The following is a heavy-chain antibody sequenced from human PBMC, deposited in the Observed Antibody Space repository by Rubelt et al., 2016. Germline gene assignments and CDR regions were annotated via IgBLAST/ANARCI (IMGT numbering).Heavy chain of an antibody. CDR3: PRGSGYYTFDF. V-gene: IGHV3-74*02. CDR1: GFTFSSYW. CDR2: INRDVSIT. J-gene: IGHJ4*02. Sequence: EVQLVESGGGLVQPGGSLRLSCAASGFTFSSYWMHWVRQPPGKGLVWVSRINRDVSITHDADSVRGRFTISRDNAKNTLYLQMNSLRPEDTAVYYCPRGSGYYTFDFWGQGTLVTVSS. D-gene: IGHD3-3*01.